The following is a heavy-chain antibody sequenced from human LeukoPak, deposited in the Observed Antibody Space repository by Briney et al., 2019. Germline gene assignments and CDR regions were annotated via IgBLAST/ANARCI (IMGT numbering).Heavy chain of an antibody. CDR3: ARTFYGDYVDY. V-gene: IGHV4-59*01. CDR2: IYYSGST. J-gene: IGHJ4*02. D-gene: IGHD4-17*01. CDR1: GGSISSYY. Sequence: SETLSLTCTVSGGSISSYYWSWIRQPPGKGLEWIGYIYYSGSTNYNPSLKSRVTISVDTSKNLFSLKLSSVTAADTAVYYCARTFYGDYVDYWGQGTLVTVSS.